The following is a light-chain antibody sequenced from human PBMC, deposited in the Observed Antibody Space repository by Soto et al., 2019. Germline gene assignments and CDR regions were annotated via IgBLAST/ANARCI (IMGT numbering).Light chain of an antibody. J-gene: IGKJ1*01. CDR3: QQYKNWPRT. CDR2: GAS. V-gene: IGKV3D-15*01. CDR1: QSVSSN. Sequence: EIVMTRSPATLSVSPGERATLSCRASQSVSSNLAWYQQKPGQAPRLLIYGASTRATGVPARFSGGGSGTEFTLTISSLQSEDFAIYYCQQYKNWPRTFGQGTKVDIK.